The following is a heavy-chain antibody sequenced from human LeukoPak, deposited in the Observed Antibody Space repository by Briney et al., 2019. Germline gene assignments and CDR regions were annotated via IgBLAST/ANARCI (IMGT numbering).Heavy chain of an antibody. D-gene: IGHD2-2*02. V-gene: IGHV3-23*01. CDR2: ISGSGGRT. J-gene: IGHJ4*02. CDR3: AKKSCSAINCYNFDH. CDR1: GFTFSDYA. Sequence: PGGSLRLSCAASGFTFSDYAMSWVSQAPGKGLEWVSSISGSGGRTYYADSVKGRFTISRDNSKNTLYLQMSSLRAEDTAVYFCAKKSCSAINCYNFDHWGQGTLVTVSS.